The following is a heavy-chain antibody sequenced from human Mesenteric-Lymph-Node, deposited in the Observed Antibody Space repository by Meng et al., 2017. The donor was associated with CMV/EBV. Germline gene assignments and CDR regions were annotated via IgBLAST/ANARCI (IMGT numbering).Heavy chain of an antibody. D-gene: IGHD2-8*01. J-gene: IGHJ6*02. CDR2: ISAYNGNT. CDR1: GYTFSNYA. Sequence: ASVNVSCKASGYTFSNYAISWVRQAPGQGLEWMGWISAYNGNTNYAQNVQGRVTMTTDTSTSTAYMELRSLRSDDTAVYFCARLDLLIPTCMVPLLYYYGLDVWGRGTTVTVSS. V-gene: IGHV1-18*01. CDR3: ARLDLLIPTCMVPLLYYYGLDV.